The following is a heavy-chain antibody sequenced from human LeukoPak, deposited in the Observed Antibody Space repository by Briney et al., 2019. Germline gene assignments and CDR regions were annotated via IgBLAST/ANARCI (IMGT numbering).Heavy chain of an antibody. CDR3: ASGVVGATMYDY. J-gene: IGHJ4*02. Sequence: GALRLSCAASGFTFSSYGMHWVRQAPGKGLEWVAFIRYDGSNKYYADSVKGRFTISRDNSKNTLYLQMNSLRAEDTAVYYCASGVVGATMYDYWGQGTLVTVSS. V-gene: IGHV3-30*02. D-gene: IGHD1-26*01. CDR1: GFTFSSYG. CDR2: IRYDGSNK.